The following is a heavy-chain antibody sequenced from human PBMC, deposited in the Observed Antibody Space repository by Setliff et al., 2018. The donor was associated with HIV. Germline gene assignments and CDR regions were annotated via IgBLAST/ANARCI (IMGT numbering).Heavy chain of an antibody. CDR2: IRSKSIGGTT. CDR1: GFSFDDYA. Sequence: GGSLRLSCTASGFSFDDYALTWVRQAPGKGLEWVGFIRSKSIGGTTDYGASVKGRFTISRDDSKSIAYLQMNSLKSEDTAVYYCTTEDPLGQFLEWNAFDIWGQGTMVTVS. J-gene: IGHJ3*02. CDR3: TTEDPLGQFLEWNAFDI. V-gene: IGHV3-49*04. D-gene: IGHD3-3*01.